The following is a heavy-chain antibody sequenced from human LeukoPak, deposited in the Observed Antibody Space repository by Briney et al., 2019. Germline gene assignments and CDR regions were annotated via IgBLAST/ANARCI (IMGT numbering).Heavy chain of an antibody. V-gene: IGHV3-30*02. CDR3: ARDPNGDYIGTFDM. D-gene: IGHD4-17*01. CDR2: VRYDGSNK. J-gene: IGHJ3*02. CDR1: GFTFSSYG. Sequence: GGSLRLSCAASGFTFSSYGMHWVRQAPGKGLEWVAFVRYDGSNKYYADPVQGRFAISRDNSKNTLYLQMNSLRVEDTAVYFCARDPNGDYIGTFDMWGRGTMVSVSS.